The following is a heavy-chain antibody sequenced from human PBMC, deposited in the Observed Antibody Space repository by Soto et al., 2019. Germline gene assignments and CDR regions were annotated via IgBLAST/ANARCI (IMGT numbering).Heavy chain of an antibody. CDR1: GGSISSSSYY. D-gene: IGHD5-18*01. V-gene: IGHV4-39*01. CDR2: IYYSWST. J-gene: IGHJ5*02. Sequence: QLQLQESGPGLVKPSETLSLTCTVSGGSISSSSYYWGWIRQPPVKGLERIGSIYYSWSTYYNPSLKSRVTISLNTSRYRISLKRSTVTAADAAVYDCARQVDTALFPWCQGTLVTVTS. CDR3: ARQVDTALFP.